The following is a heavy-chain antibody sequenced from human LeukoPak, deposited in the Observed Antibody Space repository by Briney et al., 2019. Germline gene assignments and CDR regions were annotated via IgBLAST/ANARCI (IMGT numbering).Heavy chain of an antibody. CDR1: GYTFTSYF. D-gene: IGHD3-10*01. J-gene: IGHJ3*02. Sequence: ASVKVSCKASGYTFTSYFMHGVRPAPRQGLEWMGIINPSGGSQSYAQKFQGRVTMTRDTSTSTVYMELSSLRSEDTAVYYWARDQTITMVRGTLNHAFDIWGQGTMVTVSS. CDR2: INPSGGSQ. CDR3: ARDQTITMVRGTLNHAFDI. V-gene: IGHV1-46*01.